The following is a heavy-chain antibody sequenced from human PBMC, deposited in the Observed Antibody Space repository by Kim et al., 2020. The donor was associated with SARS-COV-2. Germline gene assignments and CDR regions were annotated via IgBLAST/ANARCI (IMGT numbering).Heavy chain of an antibody. Sequence: SETLSLTCTVSGGSISSTTYYWGWIRQPPGKGLEWIGSIYYSGSTYYNPSLKSRVTISVHTSKNQFSLKLSSVTAADTAVYYCARGVLWFGELTWFDPWGQGTLVTVSS. CDR1: GGSISSTTYY. D-gene: IGHD3-10*01. J-gene: IGHJ5*02. V-gene: IGHV4-39*07. CDR2: IYYSGST. CDR3: ARGVLWFGELTWFDP.